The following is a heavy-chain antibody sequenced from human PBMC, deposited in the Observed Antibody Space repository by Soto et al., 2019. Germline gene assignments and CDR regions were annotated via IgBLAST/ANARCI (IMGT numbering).Heavy chain of an antibody. CDR1: GGSISSGGYY. CDR2: IYYSGST. CDR3: ARPIDP. V-gene: IGHV4-31*01. J-gene: IGHJ5*02. Sequence: QVQLQESGPGLVKPSQTLSLTCTVSGGSISSGGYYWSWIRQHPGKGLEWIGYIYYSGSTYYNPSPRIQFTISVDTSKNQFPLNLGSGTAADTAVNYCARPIDPWGQGTLVPVPS.